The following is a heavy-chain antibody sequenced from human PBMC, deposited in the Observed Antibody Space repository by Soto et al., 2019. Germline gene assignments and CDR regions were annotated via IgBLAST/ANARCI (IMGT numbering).Heavy chain of an antibody. CDR2: IDWDDDK. Sequence: TLCLTCTVAGGSISGGDYYWSWIRQPPGKALEWLARIDWDDDKYYSTSLKTRLTISKDTSKNQVVLTMTNMDPVDTATYYCAHVYGGYDNFDYWGQGTLVTVSS. CDR3: AHVYGGYDNFDY. CDR1: GGSISGGDYY. D-gene: IGHD5-12*01. J-gene: IGHJ4*02. V-gene: IGHV2-70*11.